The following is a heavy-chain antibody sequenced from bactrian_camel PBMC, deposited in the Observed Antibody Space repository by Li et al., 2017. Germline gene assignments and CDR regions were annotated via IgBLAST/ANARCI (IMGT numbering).Heavy chain of an antibody. D-gene: IGHD6*01. CDR1: GYTGGKNY. Sequence: HVQLVESGGGSVPAGGSLRLYCAVSGYTGGKNYVAWFRQAPGKEREGVASIYTSGSTYYSDSVKGRFAISLDNAKKTVTLQMHSLKPEDTAMYYCAANPKLDYLTCTPVGDSAPHKFDYWGQGTQVTVS. CDR3: AANPKLDYLTCTPVGDSAPHKFDY. CDR2: IYTSGST. V-gene: IGHV3S53*01. J-gene: IGHJ4*01.